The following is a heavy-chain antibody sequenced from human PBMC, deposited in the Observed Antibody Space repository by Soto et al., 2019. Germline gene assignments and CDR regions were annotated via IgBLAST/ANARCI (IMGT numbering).Heavy chain of an antibody. D-gene: IGHD2-8*01. CDR3: ARGVRYCTNGVCYPYYYYGMDV. CDR2: ISAYNGNT. Sequence: GASVKVSCKASGYTFTSYGISWVRQAPGQGLEWMGWISAYNGNTNYAQKLQGRVTMTTDTSTSTAYMELRSLRSDDTAVYYCARGVRYCTNGVCYPYYYYGMDVWGQGTTVTVSS. CDR1: GYTFTSYG. V-gene: IGHV1-18*01. J-gene: IGHJ6*02.